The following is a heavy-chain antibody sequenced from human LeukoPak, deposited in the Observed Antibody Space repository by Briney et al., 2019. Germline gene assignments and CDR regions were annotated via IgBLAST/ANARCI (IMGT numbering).Heavy chain of an antibody. Sequence: SVKVSCKASGGTFSSYAISWVRQAPGQRLEWMGRIIPILGIANYAQKFQGRVTITADKSTSTAYMELSSLRSEDTAVYYCAREGPLDILVVPAALDYWGQGTLVTVSS. CDR2: IIPILGIA. CDR1: GGTFSSYA. V-gene: IGHV1-69*04. D-gene: IGHD2-2*01. CDR3: AREGPLDILVVPAALDY. J-gene: IGHJ4*02.